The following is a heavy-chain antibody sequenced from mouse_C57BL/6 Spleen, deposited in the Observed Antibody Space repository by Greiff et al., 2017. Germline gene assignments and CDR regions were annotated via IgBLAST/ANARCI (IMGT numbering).Heavy chain of an antibody. CDR2: IDPSDSYT. D-gene: IGHD3-2*02. CDR1: GYTFTSYW. V-gene: IGHV1-69*01. J-gene: IGHJ2*01. CDR3: ARYTAQAPDD. Sequence: QVQLQQPGAELVMPGASVKLSCKASGYTFTSYWMHWVKQRPGQGLEWIGEIDPSDSYTNYNQKFKGKSTLTVDKSSSTAYMQRSSLTSEYSAVYYCARYTAQAPDDWGQGTTLTVSS.